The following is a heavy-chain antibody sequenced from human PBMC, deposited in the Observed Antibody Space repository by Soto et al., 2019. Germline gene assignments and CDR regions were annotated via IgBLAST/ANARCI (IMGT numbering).Heavy chain of an antibody. Sequence: PGGSLRLSCAASGFAFSNYAMHWVRQAPGKGLEYVSGISSNGGGTYYADSVKGRLTISRDNSKNTLYLQMGSLRAEDMAVYYCARAPVGVYTVPLLDYWGQGTLVTVSS. J-gene: IGHJ4*02. CDR2: ISSNGGGT. CDR3: ARAPVGVYTVPLLDY. D-gene: IGHD3-16*01. CDR1: GFAFSNYA. V-gene: IGHV3-64*02.